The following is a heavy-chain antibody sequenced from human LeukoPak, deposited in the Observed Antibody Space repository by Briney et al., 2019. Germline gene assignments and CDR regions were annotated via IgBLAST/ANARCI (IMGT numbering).Heavy chain of an antibody. J-gene: IGHJ4*02. Sequence: GASVKVSCKASGYIFSSYAMNWVRQAPGQGLEWIGWVNTDTGNSTYAQGFTGRFVFSLDTSVSTAYLQISSLKAEDTAVYYCAREAYSSAYYFDYWGQGTLVTVSS. CDR2: VNTDTGNS. V-gene: IGHV7-4-1*02. CDR3: AREAYSSAYYFDY. D-gene: IGHD5-18*01. CDR1: GYIFSSYA.